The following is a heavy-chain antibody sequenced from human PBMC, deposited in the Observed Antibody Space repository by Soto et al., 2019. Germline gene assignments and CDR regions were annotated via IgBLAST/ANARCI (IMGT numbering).Heavy chain of an antibody. CDR1: GFTFSSYA. V-gene: IGHV3-30-3*01. Sequence: LRLSCAASGFTFSSYAMHWVRQAPGKGLEWVAVISYDGSNKYYADSVKGRFTISRDNSKNTLYLQMNSLRAEDTAVYYCARDTLAIVGATLVDYWGQGTLVTVSS. D-gene: IGHD1-26*01. CDR2: ISYDGSNK. J-gene: IGHJ4*02. CDR3: ARDTLAIVGATLVDY.